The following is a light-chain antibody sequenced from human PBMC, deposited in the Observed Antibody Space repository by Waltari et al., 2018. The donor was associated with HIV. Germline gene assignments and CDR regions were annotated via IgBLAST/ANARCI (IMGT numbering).Light chain of an antibody. CDR1: TPNIGGNT. CDR2: SNN. CDR3: AAWDDSLKGGA. V-gene: IGLV1-44*01. J-gene: IGLJ1*01. Sequence: QSVLAQTPSASGTPGQRVTISCSGSTPNIGGNTVSWYQQLPGTAPKLLIYSNNERPSGVPDRLSGSTSGTSASLVISGLQSEDEADYYCAAWDDSLKGGAFGTGTKVTVL.